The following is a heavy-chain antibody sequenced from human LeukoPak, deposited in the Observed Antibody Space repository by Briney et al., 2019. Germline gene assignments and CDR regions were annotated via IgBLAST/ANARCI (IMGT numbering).Heavy chain of an antibody. D-gene: IGHD2-2*02. V-gene: IGHV3-30*01. CDR1: GFTFSSFA. J-gene: IGHJ4*02. CDR2: ISSDGSNK. CDR3: ARDRPVGVPIAISYDLDS. Sequence: GTSLRLSCAASGFTFSSFAIHWVRQAPGKGLEWVAVISSDGSNKFYADSVRGRFTISRDNSKNTLNLQMNSLRPEDTAVYYCARDRPVGVPIAISYDLDSWGQGTLVSVSS.